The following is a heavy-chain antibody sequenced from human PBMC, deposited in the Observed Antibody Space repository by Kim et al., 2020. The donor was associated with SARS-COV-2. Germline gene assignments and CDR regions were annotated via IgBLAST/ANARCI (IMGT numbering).Heavy chain of an antibody. J-gene: IGHJ4*02. CDR3: ARGGTSRWFDY. CDR1: GGSISSYY. D-gene: IGHD2-2*01. Sequence: SETLSLTCTVSGGSISSYYWSWIRQPAGKGPEWIGYIYYSGITNYNPSLKSRGMISVYTSKNQFSLKLTSMTAADTAVYYCARGGTSRWFDYLGQGTLVTVSS. V-gene: IGHV4-59*01. CDR2: IYYSGIT.